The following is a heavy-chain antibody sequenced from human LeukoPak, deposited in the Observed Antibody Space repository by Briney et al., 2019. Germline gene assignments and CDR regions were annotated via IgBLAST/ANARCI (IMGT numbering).Heavy chain of an antibody. Sequence: LSLTCTVSGGSISSYYWSWIRQPPGKGLEWVAVISYDGSNKYYADSVKGRFTISRDNSKNTLYLQMNSLRAEDTAVYYCARDRVPALGITNFGVVPRGGMDVWGQGTTVTVSS. CDR2: ISYDGSNK. V-gene: IGHV3-30-3*01. J-gene: IGHJ6*02. D-gene: IGHD3-3*01. CDR1: GGSISSYY. CDR3: ARDRVPALGITNFGVVPRGGMDV.